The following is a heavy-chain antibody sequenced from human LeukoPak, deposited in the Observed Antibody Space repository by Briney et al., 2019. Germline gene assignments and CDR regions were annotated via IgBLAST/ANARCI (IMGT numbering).Heavy chain of an antibody. D-gene: IGHD3-10*01. CDR2: IYPGDSDT. Sequence: GESLKISCKGSGYSFTSYWIGWVRQMPGKGLEWMGIIYPGDSDTRYSPSFQGQVTISADKSISTAYLQWSSLKASDTAMYYCARSREARWFGELLYDYWGQGTLVTVSS. CDR1: GYSFTSYW. V-gene: IGHV5-51*01. J-gene: IGHJ4*02. CDR3: ARSREARWFGELLYDY.